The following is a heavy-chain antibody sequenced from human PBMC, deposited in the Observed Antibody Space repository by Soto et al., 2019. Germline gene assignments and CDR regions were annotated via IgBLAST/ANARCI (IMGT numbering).Heavy chain of an antibody. CDR2: INASNGNT. J-gene: IGHJ4*02. D-gene: IGHD2-21*02. V-gene: IGHV1-3*01. Sequence: GASVKVSCKASGYTFTNYAMHWVRQAPGQRLEWMGWINASNGNTKYSQKLQGRVTITRDTSASTAYMELSSLRSEDTAVYYCARSIVVVTALDYWGQGTLVTVSS. CDR3: ARSIVVVTALDY. CDR1: GYTFTNYA.